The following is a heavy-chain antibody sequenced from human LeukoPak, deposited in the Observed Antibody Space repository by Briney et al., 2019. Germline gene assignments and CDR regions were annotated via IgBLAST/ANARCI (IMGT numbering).Heavy chain of an antibody. V-gene: IGHV4-4*02. D-gene: IGHD5-18*01. J-gene: IGHJ4*02. Sequence: PSETLSLTCAVSGGSISSSNWWSWVRQPPGKGLEWIGEIYHSGSTNYNPSLKSRVTISVDKSKNQFSLKLSSVTAADTAVYYCARDSGSGYSYGQFDYWGQGTLVTVSS. CDR1: GGSISSSNW. CDR2: IYHSGST. CDR3: ARDSGSGYSYGQFDY.